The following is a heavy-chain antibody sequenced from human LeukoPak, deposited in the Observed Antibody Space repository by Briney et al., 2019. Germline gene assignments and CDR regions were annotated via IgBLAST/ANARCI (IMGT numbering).Heavy chain of an antibody. V-gene: IGHV1-18*01. Sequence: ASVKVSCKASGHTFTNFGIIWVRQAPGPGLEWMGWIGADSGNTNYAQKFQGRVTLSIDTSTSTAYIELRTLGSDDTAVYFCAKNRGATWWDLGDYWGQGTLVTVSS. CDR2: IGADSGNT. CDR3: AKNRGATWWDLGDY. D-gene: IGHD1-26*01. CDR1: GHTFTNFG. J-gene: IGHJ4*02.